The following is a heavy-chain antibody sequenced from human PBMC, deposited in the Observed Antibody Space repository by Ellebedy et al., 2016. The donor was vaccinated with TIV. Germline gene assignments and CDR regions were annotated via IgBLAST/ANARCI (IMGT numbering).Heavy chain of an antibody. V-gene: IGHV1-46*01. CDR3: ARGARYFDL. J-gene: IGHJ2*01. Sequence: ASVKVSXXASGYTFTNYNMNWVRQDPGQGLEWMGIINPNVGSTIYAQKFQGRVTMTRDTSTSTVYMELSSLRSEDTGVYYCARGARYFDLWGRGTLVTVSS. CDR2: INPNVGST. D-gene: IGHD4/OR15-4a*01. CDR1: GYTFTNYN.